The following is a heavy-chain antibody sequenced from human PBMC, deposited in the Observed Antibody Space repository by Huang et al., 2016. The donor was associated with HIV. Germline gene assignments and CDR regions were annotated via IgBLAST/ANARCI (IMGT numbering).Heavy chain of an antibody. D-gene: IGHD6-13*01. CDR1: GGTFSDYS. V-gene: IGHV1-69*13. CDR3: SLPASADAL. Sequence: QVQLVQSGAEVKKPGSSVKVSCKASGGTFSDYSINWVRQAPGQGLEWMGGIVPIFGTTNYAQKFQGRVTITADESSSTAYMELSSLRSEDTAVYYCSLPASADALWGQGTLVTVSS. J-gene: IGHJ4*02. CDR2: IVPIFGTT.